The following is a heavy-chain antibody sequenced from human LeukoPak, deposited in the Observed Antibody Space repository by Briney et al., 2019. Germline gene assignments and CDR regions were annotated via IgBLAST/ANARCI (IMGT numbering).Heavy chain of an antibody. Sequence: SVKVSCKAFGGTFRNSAISWVRQAPGQGLEWMGRIIPVLDVISYAQKFQGRVTITADKSTNTAYMELSSLRSEDTAMYYCAREYVVPAPGAYFYYYGMDVWGQGTTVTVSS. J-gene: IGHJ6*02. CDR3: AREYVVPAPGAYFYYYGMDV. CDR1: GGTFRNSA. CDR2: IIPVLDVI. D-gene: IGHD2-2*01. V-gene: IGHV1-69*04.